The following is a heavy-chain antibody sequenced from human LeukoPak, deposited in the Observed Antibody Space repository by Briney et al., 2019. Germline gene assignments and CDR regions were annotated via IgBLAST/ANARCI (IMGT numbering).Heavy chain of an antibody. CDR2: ISYDGSNK. V-gene: IGHV3-30*03. CDR3: ARPGAYDFWSGYYVY. D-gene: IGHD3-3*01. CDR1: GFTFSTYG. J-gene: IGHJ4*02. Sequence: GGSLRLSCAASGFTFSTYGMHWVRQAPGKGLEWVAVISYDGSNKYYADSVKGRFTISRDNSKNTLYLQMNSLRAEDTAVYYCARPGAYDFWSGYYVYWGQGTLVTVSS.